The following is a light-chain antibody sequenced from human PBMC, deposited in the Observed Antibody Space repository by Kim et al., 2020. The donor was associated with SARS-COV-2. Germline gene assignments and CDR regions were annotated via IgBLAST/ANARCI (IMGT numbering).Light chain of an antibody. CDR2: GAS. CDR3: QQYYSTPPS. Sequence: RATLNCKSSQTVLYNSNNKTYLAWYQQKPGQAPKLLIYGASIRESGVSDRFSGSGSETDFTLTISSLQAEDVAVYYCQQYYSTPPSFGQGTKLEI. J-gene: IGKJ2*03. CDR1: QTVLYNSNNKTY. V-gene: IGKV4-1*01.